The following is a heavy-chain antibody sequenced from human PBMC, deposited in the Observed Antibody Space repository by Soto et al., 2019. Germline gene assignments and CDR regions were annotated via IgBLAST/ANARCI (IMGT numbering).Heavy chain of an antibody. CDR2: LSSRGFST. Sequence: EVQLLESGGDLVQPGGSLRLSCAASGFTFNDYALTWVRQVPGKGLEWVSSLSSRGFSTHYAESVKGRFTISRDKIKNTVYMQMNSLRDEDTAVYYCASDRAGYCSSGICLDAFDIWGQGTLVTVSS. V-gene: IGHV3-23*01. D-gene: IGHD2-2*01. J-gene: IGHJ3*02. CDR3: ASDRAGYCSSGICLDAFDI. CDR1: GFTFNDYA.